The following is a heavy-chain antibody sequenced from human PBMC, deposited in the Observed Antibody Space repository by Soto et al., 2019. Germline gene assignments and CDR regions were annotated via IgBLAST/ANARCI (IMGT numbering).Heavy chain of an antibody. Sequence: QVQLQQWGAGLLKPSETLSLTCAVYGGSFSGYYWSWIRQPPRKGLEWIGEINHSGSTNYNPSLKSRVTISVDTSKNQFSLKLSSVTAADTAVYYCARGIAAAGIDYWGQGTLVTVSS. CDR2: INHSGST. CDR1: GGSFSGYY. V-gene: IGHV4-34*01. D-gene: IGHD6-13*01. J-gene: IGHJ4*02. CDR3: ARGIAAAGIDY.